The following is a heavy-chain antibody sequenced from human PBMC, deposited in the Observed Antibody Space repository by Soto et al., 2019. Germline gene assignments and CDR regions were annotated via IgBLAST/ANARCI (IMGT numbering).Heavy chain of an antibody. D-gene: IGHD6-6*01. V-gene: IGHV3-30*18. Sequence: QVQLVESGGGVVQPGRSLRLSCAASGFTFSSYGMHWVRQAPGKGLEWVAVISYDGSNKYYADSVKGRFTISRDNSKNTLYLQMNSLRAEDTAVYYCANGREKQLVRKANFDYWGQGTLVTVSS. CDR3: ANGREKQLVRKANFDY. J-gene: IGHJ4*02. CDR2: ISYDGSNK. CDR1: GFTFSSYG.